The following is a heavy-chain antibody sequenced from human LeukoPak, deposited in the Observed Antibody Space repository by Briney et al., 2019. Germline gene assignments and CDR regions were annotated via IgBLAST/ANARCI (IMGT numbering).Heavy chain of an antibody. J-gene: IGHJ4*02. CDR1: GFTFSSYE. V-gene: IGHV3-48*03. Sequence: GGSLRLSCAASGFTFSSYEMNWVRQAPGEGLEWVSYISNSGREINYADSVKGRFTISRDNAMSSLYLQMNSLRVEDTAVYYCGRGHWGLDYWGQGTLVTVSS. D-gene: IGHD7-27*01. CDR2: ISNSGREI. CDR3: GRGHWGLDY.